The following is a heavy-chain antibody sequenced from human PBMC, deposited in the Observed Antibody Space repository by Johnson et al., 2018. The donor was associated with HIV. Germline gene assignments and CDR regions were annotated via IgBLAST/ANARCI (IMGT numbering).Heavy chain of an antibody. D-gene: IGHD1-7*01. V-gene: IGHV3-7*05. J-gene: IGHJ3*02. CDR2: INQDGSEI. CDR1: GFTFSSYW. CDR3: GRWNYALDI. Sequence: EVQLVESGGGLVQPGGSLRLSCITSGFTFSSYWMNWVRQAPGQGLEWVATINQDGSEIYYVDSVKGRFTISRDNAKKSLHLQMNSLRAEDTAVYYCGRWNYALDIWGQGTMVTVSS.